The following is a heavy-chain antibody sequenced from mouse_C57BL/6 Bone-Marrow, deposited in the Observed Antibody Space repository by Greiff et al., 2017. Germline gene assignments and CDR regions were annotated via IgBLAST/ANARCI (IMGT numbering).Heavy chain of an antibody. D-gene: IGHD2-3*01. V-gene: IGHV1-55*01. CDR1: GYTFTSYW. J-gene: IGHJ2*01. CDR3: ARYDSNYIDY. Sequence: QVQLQQPGAELVKPGASVKMSCKASGYTFTSYWITWVKQRPGQGLEWIGDIYPGSGSTNYNEKFKSKATLTVDKSSSTAYMQFSSLTSEDSAIYYCARYDSNYIDYWGQGTTLTVSS. CDR2: IYPGSGST.